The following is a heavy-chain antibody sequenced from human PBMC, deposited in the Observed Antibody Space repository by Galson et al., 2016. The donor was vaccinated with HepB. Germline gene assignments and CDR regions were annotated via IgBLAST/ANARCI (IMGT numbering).Heavy chain of an antibody. Sequence: SETLSLTCTVSGGSISNYYWSWIRQPPGKGLEWIGYIYNSGSTNSNPSLKSRVTISVDTSKNQFSLKLSSVTAADTAVYYCARVGTTVTTQALGMDVWGHGTTVTVS. CDR3: ARVGTTVTTQALGMDV. D-gene: IGHD4-17*01. V-gene: IGHV4-59*01. J-gene: IGHJ6*02. CDR2: IYNSGST. CDR1: GGSISNYY.